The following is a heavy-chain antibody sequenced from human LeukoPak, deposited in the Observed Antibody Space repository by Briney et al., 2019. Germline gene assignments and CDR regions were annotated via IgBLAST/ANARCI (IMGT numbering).Heavy chain of an antibody. CDR3: AKDEGYVVVPAAIPDNWFDP. CDR2: ISGSGGST. D-gene: IGHD2-2*02. J-gene: IGHJ5*02. CDR1: GFTFSSSA. V-gene: IGHV3-23*01. Sequence: GALRLSCAASGFTFSSSAMSWVRQAPGKGLEWVSAISGSGGSTYYADSVKGRFTISRDNSKNTLYLQMNSLRAEDTAVYYCAKDEGYVVVPAAIPDNWFDPWGQGTLVTVSS.